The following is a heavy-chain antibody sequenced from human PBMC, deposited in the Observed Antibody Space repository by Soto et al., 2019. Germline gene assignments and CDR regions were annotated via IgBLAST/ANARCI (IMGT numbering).Heavy chain of an antibody. CDR1: GFTFSSYG. D-gene: IGHD3-16*01. CDR3: ARAPASIWGSQGGDYFDY. Sequence: QVQLVESGGGVVQPGRSLRLSCAASGFTFSSYGMHWVRQAPGKGLEGVAVIWYDGSNKYYADSVKGRFTISRDNSKNTLYLQMNSLRAEDTAVYYCARAPASIWGSQGGDYFDYWGQGTLVTVSS. V-gene: IGHV3-33*01. CDR2: IWYDGSNK. J-gene: IGHJ4*02.